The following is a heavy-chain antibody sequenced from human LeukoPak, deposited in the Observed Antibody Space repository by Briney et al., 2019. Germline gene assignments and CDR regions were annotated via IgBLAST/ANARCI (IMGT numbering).Heavy chain of an antibody. V-gene: IGHV4-4*09. J-gene: IGHJ6*03. CDR1: GGSIRRYY. CDR3: ARQEQKYYYYMDV. Sequence: SETLSLTCTVSGGSIRRYYWSWIRQPPGKGLEWIGYIYTSGSTNYNPSLKSRVTISVDTSKNQFSLKLSSVTAADTAVYYCARQEQKYYYYMDVWGKGTTVTVSS. D-gene: IGHD1-26*01. CDR2: IYTSGST.